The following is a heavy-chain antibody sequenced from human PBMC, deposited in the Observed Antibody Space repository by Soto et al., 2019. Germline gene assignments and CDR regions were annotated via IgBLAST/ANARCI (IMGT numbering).Heavy chain of an antibody. CDR2: TDHSGHP. Sequence: QLQLQASGSRLVKSSETLSLTCGVSGDTISTGGYSSAWIRQPPGKALQWSGHTDHSGHPYYTPYLKSRVIISVEGCKNPFSLKVSSVTAADTAVYYCARVSYGDCVGYFDPWGRGTLGTVSA. CDR3: ARVSYGDCVGYFDP. CDR1: GDTISTGGYS. V-gene: IGHV4-30-2*01. J-gene: IGHJ5*02. D-gene: IGHD4-17*01.